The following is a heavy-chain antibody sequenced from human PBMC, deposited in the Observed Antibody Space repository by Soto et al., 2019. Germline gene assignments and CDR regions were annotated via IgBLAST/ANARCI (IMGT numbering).Heavy chain of an antibody. CDR1: GGSISSGDFC. CDR2: IYYSRST. D-gene: IGHD5-18*01. Sequence: SETLSLTCTVSGGSISSGDFCWSWIRQPPGKGPEWIGYIYYSRSTYYNPSLTSRVTISVDTSKNQFSLKLSSVTAADTAVYYCAGGIQRWPITYFFDYWGQGTLVTVSS. V-gene: IGHV4-30-4*02. J-gene: IGHJ4*02. CDR3: AGGIQRWPITYFFDY.